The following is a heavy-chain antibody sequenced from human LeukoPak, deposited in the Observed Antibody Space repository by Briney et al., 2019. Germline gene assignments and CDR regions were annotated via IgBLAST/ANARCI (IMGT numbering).Heavy chain of an antibody. J-gene: IGHJ5*02. V-gene: IGHV1-2*02. Sequence: ASVKVSCKASGYTFTGYYMHWVRQAPGQGLEWMGWINPNSGGTNYAQKLQGRVTMTTDTSTSTAYMELRSLRSDDTAVYYCARSNTMVRGVYWFDPWGQGTLVTVSS. CDR3: ARSNTMVRGVYWFDP. CDR1: GYTFTGYY. D-gene: IGHD3-10*01. CDR2: INPNSGGT.